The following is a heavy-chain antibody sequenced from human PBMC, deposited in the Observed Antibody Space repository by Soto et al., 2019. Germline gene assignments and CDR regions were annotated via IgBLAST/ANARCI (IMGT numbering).Heavy chain of an antibody. V-gene: IGHV4-39*01. D-gene: IGHD3-16*01. J-gene: IGHJ4*02. Sequence: QLQLQESGPGLVKPSETLSLTCSVSGDSLSAGPYHWGWIRQPPGKGLEWIGNVYNSGSTSYSPSLKSRVTISVDTSKNQFSLRLTSVTAADTAVYFCARHPPYLPFDFWGQGTLVTVSS. CDR1: GDSLSAGPYH. CDR3: ARHPPYLPFDF. CDR2: VYNSGST.